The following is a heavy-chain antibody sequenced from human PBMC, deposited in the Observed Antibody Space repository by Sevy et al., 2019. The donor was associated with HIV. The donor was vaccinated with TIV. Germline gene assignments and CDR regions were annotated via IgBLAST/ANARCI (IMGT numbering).Heavy chain of an antibody. D-gene: IGHD3-22*01. CDR2: ISGSGTRT. V-gene: IGHV3-23*01. CDR3: AKGGGGHYDPDEIGYYFYYYNMDV. Sequence: GGSLRLSCAVSGFSFDSYGMTWVRQAPGKGLEWVSGISGSGTRTYYADSVKGRFSISRDNSKNRLYLQMNSLRSEDKDINYWAKGGGGHYDPDEIGYYFYYYNMDVWGKGTTVTVSS. J-gene: IGHJ6*03. CDR1: GFSFDSYG.